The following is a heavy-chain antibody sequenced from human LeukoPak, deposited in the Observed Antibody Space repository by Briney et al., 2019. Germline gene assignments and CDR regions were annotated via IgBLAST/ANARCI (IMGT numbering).Heavy chain of an antibody. CDR1: GYNFTSYW. V-gene: IGHV5-51*01. J-gene: IGHJ4*02. CDR2: IYLGDSEI. CDR3: ARRQFDIVVVPAAPFDY. Sequence: GESLKISCKGSGYNFTSYWIGWVRQMPGKGLEWMGVIYLGDSEIRYSPSFEGQVTISADKSINTAYLQWSSLKASDTAMYYCARRQFDIVVVPAAPFDYWGQGTLVTVSS. D-gene: IGHD2-2*01.